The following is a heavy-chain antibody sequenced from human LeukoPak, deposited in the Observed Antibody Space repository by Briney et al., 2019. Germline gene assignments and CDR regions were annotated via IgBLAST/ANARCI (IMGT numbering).Heavy chain of an antibody. CDR1: GGSFSGYY. CDR3: AREGPGHSVDAFDI. J-gene: IGHJ3*02. V-gene: IGHV4-34*01. CDR2: INHSGST. D-gene: IGHD6-13*01. Sequence: SETLSLTCAVYGGSFSGYYWSWIRQPPGKGLEWIGEINHSGSTNYNPSLKSRVTISVDTSKNQFSLKLSSVTAADTAVYYCAREGPGHSVDAFDIWGQGTMVTVSS.